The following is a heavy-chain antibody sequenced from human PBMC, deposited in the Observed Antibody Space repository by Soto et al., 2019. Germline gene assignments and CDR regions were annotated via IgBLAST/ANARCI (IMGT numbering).Heavy chain of an antibody. CDR2: IYHSGST. V-gene: IGHV4-30-2*01. J-gene: IGHJ4*02. D-gene: IGHD4-17*01. CDR3: ARGMTTVTTFDY. CDR1: GGSISRGGYS. Sequence: SETLSLTCAVSGGSISRGGYSWSWIRQPPGKGLESIGYIYHSGSTYYNPSLKGRVTISVDRSKNQFSLKLSSVTAADTAVYYCARGMTTVTTFDYWGQGTLVTVSS.